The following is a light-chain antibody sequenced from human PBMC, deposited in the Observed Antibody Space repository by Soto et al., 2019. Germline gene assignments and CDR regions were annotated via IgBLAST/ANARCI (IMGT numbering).Light chain of an antibody. CDR3: QQYNNWPPIT. CDR2: YAS. CDR1: QSVNNN. V-gene: IGKV3-15*01. Sequence: EIMMTQSPATLSVSPGERATLSCRASQSVNNNLAWYQQKPGQVPRLLIYYASTRATGIPARFSGSGSGTEFTLTISSLQSEDFALYYCQQYNNWPPITFGQGTRLEIK. J-gene: IGKJ5*01.